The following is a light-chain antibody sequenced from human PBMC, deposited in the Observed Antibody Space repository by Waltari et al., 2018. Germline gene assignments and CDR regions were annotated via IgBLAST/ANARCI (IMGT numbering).Light chain of an antibody. Sequence: EIVLTQSPATLSVSPGERATLSCWASQSIRSTLAWYQQKPGQAPRLLIYDASTRATGIPVRFSGSGSGTYFTLTITNLRSEDFAVYYCQQYYQWPWTFGQGTKVEIK. CDR2: DAS. CDR3: QQYYQWPWT. J-gene: IGKJ1*01. CDR1: QSIRST. V-gene: IGKV3D-15*01.